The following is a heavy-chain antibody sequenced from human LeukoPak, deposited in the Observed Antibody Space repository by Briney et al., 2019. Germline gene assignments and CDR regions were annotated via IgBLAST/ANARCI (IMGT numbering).Heavy chain of an antibody. CDR1: GFTFSHYR. V-gene: IGHV3-74*01. CDR2: TNTDGSST. CDR3: VPTDSSGLD. D-gene: IGHD3-22*01. J-gene: IGHJ4*02. Sequence: GGSLRHSCEASGFTFSHYRMHWVRQAPGKGLVWVSRTNTDGSSTNYVDSVKGRFTISRDNAKNTMYLQMNSLRAEDTAVYYCVPTDSSGLDWGQGTLVTVSS.